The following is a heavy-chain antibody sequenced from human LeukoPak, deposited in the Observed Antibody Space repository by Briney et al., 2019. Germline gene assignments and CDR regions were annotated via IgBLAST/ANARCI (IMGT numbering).Heavy chain of an antibody. J-gene: IGHJ3*02. D-gene: IGHD3-22*01. CDR2: ISSSGST. CDR1: GDSISSGDYY. CDR3: ARGPYSYDSSGAFDI. Sequence: SQTLSLTCTVSGDSISSGDYYWGWIRQPAGKGLEWIGRISSSGSTNYNPSLKSRVTISVDTSKNQFSLKLSSVTAADTAVYFCARGPYSYDSSGAFDIWGQGTMVTVSS. V-gene: IGHV4-61*02.